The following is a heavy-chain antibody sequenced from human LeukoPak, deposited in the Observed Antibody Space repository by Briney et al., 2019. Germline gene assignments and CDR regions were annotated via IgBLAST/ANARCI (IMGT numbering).Heavy chain of an antibody. J-gene: IGHJ4*02. CDR3: ARAGTVLGAEFDY. V-gene: IGHV4-59*01. CDR2: IYYNGRT. CDR1: GGSISRYH. D-gene: IGHD1-26*01. Sequence: SETLSLTCSVSGGSISRYHWTWIRQPPGKGLEWIGHIYYNGRTNYNPSLNSRVTISVDTSKNQFSLKLTSVTAADTAVYYCARAGTVLGAEFDYWGQGTLVTVSS.